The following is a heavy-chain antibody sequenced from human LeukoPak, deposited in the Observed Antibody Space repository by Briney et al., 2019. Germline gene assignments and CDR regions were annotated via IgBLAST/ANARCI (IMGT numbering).Heavy chain of an antibody. CDR3: SSYNWNDEFVFDI. Sequence: PSETLSLTCAVYGGSFSGYYWSWIRQPPGKGLEWIGSIYDGGSTYYNPSLKSRVTISVHTSKNQFSLRLSSVTAADTAAYYCSSYNWNDEFVFDIWGQGTMVTVSS. J-gene: IGHJ3*02. CDR1: GGSFSGYY. D-gene: IGHD1-1*01. CDR2: IYDGGST. V-gene: IGHV4-34*01.